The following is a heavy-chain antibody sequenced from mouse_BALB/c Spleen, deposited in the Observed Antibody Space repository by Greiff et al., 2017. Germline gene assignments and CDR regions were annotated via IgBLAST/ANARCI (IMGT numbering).Heavy chain of an antibody. CDR3: ARSAGRAWFAY. CDR2: IDPANGNT. V-gene: IGHV14-3*02. D-gene: IGHD4-1*01. Sequence: VQLQQSGAELVKPGASVKLSCTASGFNIKDTYMHWVKQRPEQGLEWIGRIDPANGNTKYDPKFQGKATITADTSSNTAYLQLSSLTSEDTAVYYCARSAGRAWFAYWGQGTLVTVSA. J-gene: IGHJ3*01. CDR1: GFNIKDTY.